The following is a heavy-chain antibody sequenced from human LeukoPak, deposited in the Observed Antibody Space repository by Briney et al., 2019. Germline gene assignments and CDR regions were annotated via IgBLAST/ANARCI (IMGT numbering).Heavy chain of an antibody. D-gene: IGHD1-1*01. V-gene: IGHV3-74*03. CDR3: VRDETLWTLDW. Sequence: PGGSLRLSCAASGFTFSNAWMSWVRQPPGMGLVWVSRINERGTGSMYAESVKGRFTISRDNAKNTVYLQMNSLRAEDTAVYYCVRDETLWTLDWWGQGTLVSVSS. CDR2: INERGTGS. CDR1: GFTFSNAW. J-gene: IGHJ4*02.